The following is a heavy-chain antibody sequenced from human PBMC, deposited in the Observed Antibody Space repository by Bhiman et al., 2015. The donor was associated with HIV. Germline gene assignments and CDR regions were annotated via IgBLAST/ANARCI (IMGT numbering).Heavy chain of an antibody. Sequence: EVQVLESGGGLVQPGGSLRLSCAASGFTFSSYWMHWVRQAPGKGLEWVSSISSSSSYIYYADSVKGRFTISRDNAKNSLYLQMNSLRAEDTGVYNCARDQAREVNGMDVWGQGTTVTVSS. V-gene: IGHV3-21*03. CDR3: ARDQAREVNGMDV. D-gene: IGHD3-10*01. CDR2: ISSSSSYI. J-gene: IGHJ6*02. CDR1: GFTFSSYW.